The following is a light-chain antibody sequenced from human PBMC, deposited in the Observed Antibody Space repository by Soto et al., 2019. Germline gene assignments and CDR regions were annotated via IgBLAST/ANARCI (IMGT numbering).Light chain of an antibody. CDR2: DVN. J-gene: IGLJ1*01. V-gene: IGLV2-11*01. CDR1: SNDVGDYDY. Sequence: QSALTQPRSVSGSPGQPVTISCTGTSNDVGDYDYVSWYQQYPGKAPKLIIYDVNKRPSGVPDRFSGSKSGNTASLTISALQAEDEADYYCCSYAGGYTFVFGTGTKVTVL. CDR3: CSYAGGYTFV.